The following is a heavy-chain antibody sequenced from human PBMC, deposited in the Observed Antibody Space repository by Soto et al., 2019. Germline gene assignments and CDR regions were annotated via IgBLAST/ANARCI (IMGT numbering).Heavy chain of an antibody. CDR1: GYTFTSYG. D-gene: IGHD2-8*01. V-gene: IGHV1-18*01. J-gene: IGHJ5*02. CDR2: ISAYNGNT. CDR3: ARVAWGYCTNGVCYLNWFDP. Sequence: GASVKVSCKASGYTFTSYGISWVRQAPGQGLEWMGWISAYNGNTNYAQKLQGRVTMTTDTSTSTAYMELRSLRSDDTAVYYCARVAWGYCTNGVCYLNWFDPWGQGTLVTVSS.